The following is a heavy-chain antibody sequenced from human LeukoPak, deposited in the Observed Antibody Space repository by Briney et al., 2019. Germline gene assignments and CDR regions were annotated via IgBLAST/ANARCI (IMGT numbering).Heavy chain of an antibody. CDR2: INHSGST. CDR3: ARGVFGSYPSPFDY. D-gene: IGHD1-26*01. V-gene: IGHV4-34*01. Sequence: PSETLSLTCAVYGGSFSGYYWSWIPQPPGEGLEWIGEINHSGSTNYNPSLKSRVTISVDTSKNQFSLKLSSVTAADTAVYYCARGVFGSYPSPFDYWGQGTLVTVSS. J-gene: IGHJ4*02. CDR1: GGSFSGYY.